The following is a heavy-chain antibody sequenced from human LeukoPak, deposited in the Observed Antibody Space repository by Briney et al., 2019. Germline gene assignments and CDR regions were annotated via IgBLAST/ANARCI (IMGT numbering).Heavy chain of an antibody. CDR1: GFTFDDYA. D-gene: IGHD3-10*01. Sequence: PGGSLRLSCAASGFTFDDYAMHWVRQAPGKGLEWVSGISWNSGSIGYADSVKGRFTISRDNAKNSLYLQMNSLRAEDTALYYCAKAYGSGSYEGTYCFDYWGQGTLVTVSS. V-gene: IGHV3-9*01. J-gene: IGHJ4*02. CDR3: AKAYGSGSYEGTYCFDY. CDR2: ISWNSGSI.